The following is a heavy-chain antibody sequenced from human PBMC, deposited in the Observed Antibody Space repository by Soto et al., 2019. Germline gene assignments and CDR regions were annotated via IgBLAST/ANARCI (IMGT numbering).Heavy chain of an antibody. CDR3: AKYQPHDDFWSGLPSWFDP. J-gene: IGHJ5*02. CDR1: GLTFRGHA. D-gene: IGHD3-3*01. CDR2: ISGSGGST. V-gene: IGHV3-23*01. Sequence: GGSLTLSCAAAGLTFRGHAMSWVRQAQGKGLDWVSAISGSGGSTYYADSVKGRFTISRDNSKNTLYLQMNSLRAEDTAVYYCAKYQPHDDFWSGLPSWFDPWGQATLVNVSS.